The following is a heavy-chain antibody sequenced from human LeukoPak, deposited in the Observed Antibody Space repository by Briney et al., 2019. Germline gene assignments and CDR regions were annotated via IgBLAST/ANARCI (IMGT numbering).Heavy chain of an antibody. J-gene: IGHJ4*02. CDR3: AREYCTNGVCYKRFDY. CDR2: ISSNGGST. Sequence: GGSLRLSCAASGFTFSSYAMHWVRQAPGKGLEYVSGISSNGGSTYHANSVKGRFTISRDNSKNTLYLQMGSLRAEDMALYYCAREYCTNGVCYKRFDYWGQGTLVTVSS. CDR1: GFTFSSYA. D-gene: IGHD2-8*01. V-gene: IGHV3-64*01.